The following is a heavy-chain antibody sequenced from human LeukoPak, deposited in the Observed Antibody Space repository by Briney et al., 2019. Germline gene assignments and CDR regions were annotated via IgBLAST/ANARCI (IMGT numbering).Heavy chain of an antibody. CDR1: GFTFSSYA. CDR3: AKVDYYDSSGYYDY. D-gene: IGHD3-22*01. J-gene: IGHJ4*02. CDR2: ISGSGGST. V-gene: IGHV3-23*01. Sequence: PGGSLRLSCAASGFTFSSYAMSWVRQAPGKGLEWVSAISGSGGSTYYADSVKGRFTISRDNSKDTLYLQMNSLRAEDTAVYYCAKVDYYDSSGYYDYWGQGTLVTVSS.